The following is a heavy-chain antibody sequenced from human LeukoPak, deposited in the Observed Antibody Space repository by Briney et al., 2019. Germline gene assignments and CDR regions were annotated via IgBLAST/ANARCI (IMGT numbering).Heavy chain of an antibody. CDR2: MNPNSGNT. Sequence: ASVKVSCKASGYTFTSYDINWVRQATGQGLEWMGWMNPNSGNTGYAQKFQGRVTMTRNTSISTAYMELSSLRSEDTAVYYCARGMRGSRLDAFDIWGQGTMVTVSS. D-gene: IGHD6-13*01. J-gene: IGHJ3*02. CDR1: GYTFTSYD. V-gene: IGHV1-8*01. CDR3: ARGMRGSRLDAFDI.